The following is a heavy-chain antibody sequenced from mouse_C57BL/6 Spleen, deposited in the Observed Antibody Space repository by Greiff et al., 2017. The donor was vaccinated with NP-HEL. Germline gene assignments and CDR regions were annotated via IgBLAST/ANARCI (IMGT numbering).Heavy chain of an antibody. Sequence: VQLQQSGPELVKPGASVKISCKASGYAFSSSWMNWVKQRPGKGLEWIGRIYPGDGDTNYNGKFKGKATLTADKSSSTAYMQLSSLTSEDSAVYFCARDYDCYPYVYYYAMDYWGQGTSVTVSS. CDR2: IYPGDGDT. CDR3: ARDYDCYPYVYYYAMDY. D-gene: IGHD2-3*01. CDR1: GYAFSSSW. J-gene: IGHJ4*01. V-gene: IGHV1-82*01.